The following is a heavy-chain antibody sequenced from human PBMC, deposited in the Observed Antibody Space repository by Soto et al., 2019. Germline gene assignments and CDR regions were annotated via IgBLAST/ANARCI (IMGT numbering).Heavy chain of an antibody. D-gene: IGHD2-21*01. J-gene: IGHJ6*02. CDR3: ASRVLCDMDV. CDR1: GDTFTTNY. V-gene: IGHV1-46*04. Sequence: QEQLVQSGAEAKEPGASLKVSCKASGDTFTTNYIHWVRQAPGQGLEWMGRINPNSGATLYAQKLQGRRTLTTDTSTSTVYMDLNSLTSEDSAVYYCASRVLCDMDVWGQGTTVTVSS. CDR2: INPNSGAT.